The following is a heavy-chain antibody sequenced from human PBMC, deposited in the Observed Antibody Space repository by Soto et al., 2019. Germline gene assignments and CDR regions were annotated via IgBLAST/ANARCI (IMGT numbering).Heavy chain of an antibody. Sequence: LRLSCAASAFTLSAYDMHWVRQPNGKGLEWVSALGAADDPYYLGSVKGRVTISRENAKNSLYLQMNNLRAGDTAVYYCARAYSGRLPRRADYYYAMDVWGQGTTVTVSS. CDR2: LGAADDP. D-gene: IGHD2-15*01. V-gene: IGHV3-13*05. CDR3: ARAYSGRLPRRADYYYAMDV. CDR1: AFTLSAYD. J-gene: IGHJ6*02.